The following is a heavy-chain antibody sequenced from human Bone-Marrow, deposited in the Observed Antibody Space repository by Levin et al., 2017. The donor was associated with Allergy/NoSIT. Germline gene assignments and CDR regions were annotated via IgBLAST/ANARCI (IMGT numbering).Heavy chain of an antibody. D-gene: IGHD3-3*01. Sequence: QAGGSLRLSCAASGFTFSSYAMHWVRQAPGKGLEWVAVISYDGSEKYYVDSVKGRFTISRDNSKNTLFLQMDGLRTEDTAVYYCARVDVLGGYYRNGLDVWGQGTTVTVSS. CDR1: GFTFSSYA. J-gene: IGHJ6*02. V-gene: IGHV3-30*14. CDR2: ISYDGSEK. CDR3: ARVDVLGGYYRNGLDV.